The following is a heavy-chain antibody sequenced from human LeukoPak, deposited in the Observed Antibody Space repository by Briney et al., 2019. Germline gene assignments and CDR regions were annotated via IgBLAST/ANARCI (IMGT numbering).Heavy chain of an antibody. V-gene: IGHV4-34*01. CDR2: INHSGTT. J-gene: IGHJ5*02. D-gene: IGHD3-10*01. CDR1: GAPFSGFF. Sequence: SQTLSLTCADYGAPFSGFFWSSIRQPPGKGLEWIGEINHSGTTNYNPSLKSRVAISIDTSKNQFSLKLTSVTAADTAVYYCARASSYNDAVRYNPSWFGPWGQGTLVTVSS. CDR3: ARASSYNDAVRYNPSWFGP.